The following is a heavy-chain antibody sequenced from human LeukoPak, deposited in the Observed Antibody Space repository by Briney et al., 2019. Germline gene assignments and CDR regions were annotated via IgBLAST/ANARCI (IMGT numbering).Heavy chain of an antibody. D-gene: IGHD3-16*01. Sequence: GGSLRLSCAASGFTFSSYSMNWVRQAPGKGLEWVSSISSSSSYIYYADSVKGRFTISRDNAKNSLYLQMNSLRAEDTAVYYCAADESWGGYFDYWGQGTLVTVPS. CDR3: AADESWGGYFDY. V-gene: IGHV3-21*01. CDR1: GFTFSSYS. J-gene: IGHJ4*02. CDR2: ISSSSSYI.